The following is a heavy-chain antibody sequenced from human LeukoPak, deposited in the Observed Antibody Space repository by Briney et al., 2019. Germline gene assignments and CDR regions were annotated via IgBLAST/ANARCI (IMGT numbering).Heavy chain of an antibody. V-gene: IGHV1-8*01. J-gene: IGHJ4*02. Sequence: ASVKVSCKASGYTFTSYDINWVRQATGQGLEWMGWMNPDSGDTAYAQKFQGRITMTRTTSISTAYLDLSGLRSEDTAVYYCARGLGTYDSSDLTWPMISFWGQGTLVTVSS. CDR3: ARGLGTYDSSDLTWPMISF. CDR2: MNPDSGDT. D-gene: IGHD3-22*01. CDR1: GYTFTSYD.